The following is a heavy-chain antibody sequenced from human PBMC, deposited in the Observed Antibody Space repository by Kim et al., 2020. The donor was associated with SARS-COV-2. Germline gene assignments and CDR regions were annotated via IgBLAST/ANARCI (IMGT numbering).Heavy chain of an antibody. J-gene: IGHJ3*01. CDR2: ISYDGSNK. Sequence: GGSLRLSCAASGFTFSSYGMHWVRQAPGKGLEWVAVISYDGSNKYYADSVKGRFTISRDNSKNTLYLQMNSLRAEDTAVYYCASGARGVCSASCHRAAF. CDR1: GFTFSSYG. V-gene: IGHV3-33*05. D-gene: IGHD2-2*01. CDR3: ASGARGVCSASCHRAAF.